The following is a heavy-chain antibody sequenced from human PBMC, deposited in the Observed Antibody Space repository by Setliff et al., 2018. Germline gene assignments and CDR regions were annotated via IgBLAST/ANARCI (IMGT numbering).Heavy chain of an antibody. CDR3: ARRGRGSSWFDTLFDY. J-gene: IGHJ4*02. CDR1: GGSISSSSYY. V-gene: IGHV4-39*01. CDR2: IYYSGST. Sequence: SETLSLTCTVSGGSISSSSYYWGWIRQPPGKGLEWIGSIYYSGSTYYNPSLKSRVTISVDTSKNQFSLKLISVTAADTAVYYCARRGRGSSWFDTLFDYWGQGTLVTVSS. D-gene: IGHD6-13*01.